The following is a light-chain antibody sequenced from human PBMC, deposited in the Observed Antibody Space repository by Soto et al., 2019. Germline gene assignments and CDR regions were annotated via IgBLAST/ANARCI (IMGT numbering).Light chain of an antibody. Sequence: DIQMTQSPSSVSASVGDRFNITGRASQDISSWLAWFQQKPGKAPKLLIYAASSLQIGVPSRFSGSRSGTDFTLTISSLQPEDYATYYCQQGNSFPLTFGGGTKVEIK. J-gene: IGKJ4*01. CDR2: AAS. V-gene: IGKV1-12*01. CDR3: QQGNSFPLT. CDR1: QDISSW.